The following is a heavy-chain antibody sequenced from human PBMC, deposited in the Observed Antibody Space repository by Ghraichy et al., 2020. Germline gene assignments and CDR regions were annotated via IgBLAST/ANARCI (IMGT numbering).Heavy chain of an antibody. CDR2: ISSSGDET. CDR3: AKRGERGIWYFDL. Sequence: GGSLRLSCAASGFSFSSHGMSWVRQAPGKEPEWVSAISSSGDETFYADSVKGRLTISRDNSKNTLYLQMNSLRAEDTAVYYCAKRGERGIWYFDLWGRGTLVRVSS. J-gene: IGHJ2*01. V-gene: IGHV3-23*01. CDR1: GFSFSSHG.